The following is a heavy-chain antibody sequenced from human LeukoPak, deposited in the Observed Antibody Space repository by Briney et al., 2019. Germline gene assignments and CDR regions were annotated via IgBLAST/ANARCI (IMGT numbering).Heavy chain of an antibody. CDR2: IYYSGST. Sequence: SETLSLTCTVSGGSISSYYWSWIRQPPGKGLEWIGYIYYSGSTDYNPSLKSRVTISVGTSKNQFSLKLSSVTAADTAVYYCARSDGYNSYYFDYWGQGTLVTVSS. J-gene: IGHJ4*02. CDR3: ARSDGYNSYYFDY. V-gene: IGHV4-59*08. D-gene: IGHD5-12*01. CDR1: GGSISSYY.